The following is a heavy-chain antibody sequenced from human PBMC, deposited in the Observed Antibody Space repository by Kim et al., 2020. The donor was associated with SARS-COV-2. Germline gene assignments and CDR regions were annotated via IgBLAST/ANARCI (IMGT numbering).Heavy chain of an antibody. Sequence: SETLSLTCAVSGGPFSGYYWTWIRQPPGGGLEWIGEAFGSGITKYNPSLKSRLTISVDTSKNVFSLKLSSVTAADTATYYCARHMRRAFDIWGQGTIVTVSS. CDR2: AFGSGIT. V-gene: IGHV4-34*12. D-gene: IGHD2-2*01. J-gene: IGHJ3*02. CDR3: ARHMRRAFDI. CDR1: GGPFSGYY.